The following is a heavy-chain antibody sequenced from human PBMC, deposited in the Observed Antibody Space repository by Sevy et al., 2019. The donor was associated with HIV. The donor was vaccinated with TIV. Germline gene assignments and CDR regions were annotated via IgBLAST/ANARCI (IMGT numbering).Heavy chain of an antibody. CDR3: ATGLGKSDFDF. CDR1: GFTFSSYA. Sequence: GGSLRLSCVASGFTFSSYAVSWVRQAPGKGLEWVGRIKSKIDGATRDLAAPVKGRVTISRDDSRNTLYLQMNSLKIEDTGVYYCATGLGKSDFDFWGQGTLVTVSS. CDR2: IKSKIDGATR. J-gene: IGHJ4*02. D-gene: IGHD3-9*01. V-gene: IGHV3-15*01.